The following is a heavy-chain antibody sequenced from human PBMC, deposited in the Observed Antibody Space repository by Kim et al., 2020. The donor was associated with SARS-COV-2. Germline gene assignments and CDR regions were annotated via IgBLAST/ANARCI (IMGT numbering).Heavy chain of an antibody. D-gene: IGHD2-21*01. CDR3: AREYSKNNLYYFDY. CDR1: GFTFSSYW. CDR2: IKQDGSEK. Sequence: GGSLRLSCAASGFTFSSYWMSWVRQAPGKGLEWVANIKQDGSEKYYVDSVKGRFTISRDNAKNSLYLQMNSLRAEDTAVYYCAREYSKNNLYYFDYWGQGTLVTVSS. J-gene: IGHJ4*02. V-gene: IGHV3-7*04.